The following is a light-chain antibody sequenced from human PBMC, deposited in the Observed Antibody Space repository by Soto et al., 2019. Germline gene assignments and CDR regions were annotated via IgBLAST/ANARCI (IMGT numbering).Light chain of an antibody. CDR2: DAS. CDR3: QHRSSWLN. J-gene: IGKJ4*01. V-gene: IGKV3-11*01. CDR1: QSVSSY. Sequence: EIVLTQSPSTLSLSPGERATLSCRASQSVSSYLAWYQQKPGQAPRLLISDASKRATGIPARFSASGSGTDFTLTISSLEPEEFAVDYCQHRSSWLNFGGGTTVEI.